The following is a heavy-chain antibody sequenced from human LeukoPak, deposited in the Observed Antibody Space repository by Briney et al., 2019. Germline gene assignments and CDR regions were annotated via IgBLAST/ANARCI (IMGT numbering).Heavy chain of an antibody. CDR2: ISYTGDSI. D-gene: IGHD2-15*01. CDR1: GFTLSDYY. J-gene: IGHJ4*02. V-gene: IGHV3-11*04. CDR3: ARDGGRKDDY. Sequence: GGSLRLSCAASGFTLSDYYMIWIRQAPGKGLEWVSYISYTGDSIYYADSVKGRFTISRDNAKNSVYLQMNSLRAEDTALYYCARDGGRKDDYWGQGTLVTVSS.